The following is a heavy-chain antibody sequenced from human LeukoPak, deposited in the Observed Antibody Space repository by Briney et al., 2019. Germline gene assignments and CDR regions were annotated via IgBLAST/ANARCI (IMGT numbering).Heavy chain of an antibody. CDR2: IWYDGSNK. J-gene: IGHJ2*01. V-gene: IGHV3-33*06. CDR1: GFTFSSYG. D-gene: IGHD5-18*01. Sequence: PGGSLRLSCAASGFTFSSYGMHWVRQAPGKGLEWVAVIWYDGSNKYYADSVKGRFTISRDNSKNTLYLQMNSLRAEDTAVYYCAKDGERYSYGYWYFDFWGRGALVTVSS. CDR3: AKDGERYSYGYWYFDF.